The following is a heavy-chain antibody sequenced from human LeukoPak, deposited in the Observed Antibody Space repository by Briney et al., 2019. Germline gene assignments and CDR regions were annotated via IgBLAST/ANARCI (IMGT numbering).Heavy chain of an antibody. CDR3: ASRYGSGSHAWFDP. J-gene: IGHJ5*02. D-gene: IGHD3-10*01. Sequence: SETLSLTCTVSGGSISSGGYYWSWIRQHPGKGLEWIESIYYSGSTYYNPSLKSRVTISVDTSKNQFSLKLSSVTAADTAVYYCASRYGSGSHAWFDPWGQGTLVTVSS. CDR2: IYYSGST. V-gene: IGHV4-39*01. CDR1: GGSISSGGYY.